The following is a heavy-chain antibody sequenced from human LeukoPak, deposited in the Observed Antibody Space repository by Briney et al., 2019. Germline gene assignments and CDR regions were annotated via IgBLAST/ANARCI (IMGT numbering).Heavy chain of an antibody. Sequence: SETLSLTCTVSGGSISSYYWSWIRQPAGKGLEWIGRIYSSGNTNYNPSLKSRVTMSVDTSKNQFSLKLNSVTAADTAVYYCARGSSTFYSGSYRAFDIWGQGTMVTVSS. J-gene: IGHJ3*02. D-gene: IGHD1-26*01. CDR1: GGSISSYY. CDR3: ARGSSTFYSGSYRAFDI. V-gene: IGHV4-4*07. CDR2: IYSSGNT.